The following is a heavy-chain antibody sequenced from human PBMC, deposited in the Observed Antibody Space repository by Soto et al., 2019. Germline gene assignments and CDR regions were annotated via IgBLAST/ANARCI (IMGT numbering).Heavy chain of an antibody. V-gene: IGHV4-59*01. CDR2: VYCGGT. J-gene: IGHJ4*02. CDR1: GGSMSSNY. CDR3: VTYRGAFYFEY. Sequence: SETLSLTCSVSGGSMSSNYWSWIRQSPGKGLEWIGFVYCGGTSYNPSFESRVTMSLDTPKKQFSLELSFVTAADTAVYYCVTYRGAFYFEYWGQGTLVTVSS. D-gene: IGHD4-4*01.